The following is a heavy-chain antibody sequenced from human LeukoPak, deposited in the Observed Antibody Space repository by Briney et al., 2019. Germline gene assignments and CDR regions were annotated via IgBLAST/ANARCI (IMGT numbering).Heavy chain of an antibody. Sequence: GGSLRPSCAASGFTFSFYAMNWVRQAPGKGLEWVSGISDSGGNTYYADSVKGRFTVSRDNSRNTLYLQMNSLRAEDTAVYYCAKVRYSGYVVLAHWGQGTLVTVSS. D-gene: IGHD5-12*01. CDR3: AKVRYSGYVVLAH. CDR1: GFTFSFYA. V-gene: IGHV3-23*01. CDR2: ISDSGGNT. J-gene: IGHJ4*02.